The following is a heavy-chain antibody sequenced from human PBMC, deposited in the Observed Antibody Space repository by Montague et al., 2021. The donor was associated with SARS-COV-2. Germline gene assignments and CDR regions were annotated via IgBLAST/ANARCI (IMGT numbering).Heavy chain of an antibody. CDR1: GFTFSDYY. Sequence: SLRLSCVASGFTFSDYYMSWIRQAPGKGLEWVSYISSSGGTIYYADSVKGRFTISRDNAKNSLYLQMNSLRAEDTAVYYCARDGSSSWFNWFDPWGQGTLVTVSS. D-gene: IGHD6-13*01. V-gene: IGHV3-11*01. CDR3: ARDGSSSWFNWFDP. CDR2: ISSSGGTI. J-gene: IGHJ5*02.